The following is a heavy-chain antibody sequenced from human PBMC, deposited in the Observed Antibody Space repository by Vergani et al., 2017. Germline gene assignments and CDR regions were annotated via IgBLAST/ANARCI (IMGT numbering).Heavy chain of an antibody. J-gene: IGHJ4*02. D-gene: IGHD6-6*01. CDR1: GFTFSGYG. CDR2: ISYDGSNK. Sequence: QVQLVESGGGVVQPGRSLRLSCAASGFTFSGYGMHWVRQAPGKGLEWVAVISYDGSNKYYADSVKGRFTISRDNSKNTLYLQMNSLRAEDTAVYYCARGGIAARRHFDYWGQGTLVTVSS. V-gene: IGHV3-30*03. CDR3: ARGGIAARRHFDY.